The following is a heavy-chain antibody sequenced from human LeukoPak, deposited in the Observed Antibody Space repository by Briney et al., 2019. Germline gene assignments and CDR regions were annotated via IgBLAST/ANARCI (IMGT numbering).Heavy chain of an antibody. CDR2: IYYSGST. D-gene: IGHD1-26*01. CDR1: SGSISSDDYY. Sequence: SQTLSLTRTVSSGSISSDDYYWSWIRRPPGKGLEWVGYIYYSGSTYYNPSLKSRVTISIDTSKNQFSLNLGSVAAADTAVYFCARDRGGYYYFDNWSQGTLVTVSS. CDR3: ARDRGGYYYFDN. V-gene: IGHV4-30-4*08. J-gene: IGHJ4*02.